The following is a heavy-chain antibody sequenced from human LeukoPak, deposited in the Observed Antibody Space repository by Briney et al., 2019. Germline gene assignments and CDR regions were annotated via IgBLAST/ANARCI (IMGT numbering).Heavy chain of an antibody. D-gene: IGHD3-22*01. Sequence: SETLSLTCTVSGGSISSYYWSWIRQPPGKGLEWIGEINHSGSTNYNPSLKSRVTISVDTSKNQFSLKLSSVTAADTAVYYCARGTYYYDSSGYYPAAFDYWGQGTLVTVSS. CDR1: GGSISSYY. J-gene: IGHJ4*02. CDR2: INHSGST. V-gene: IGHV4-34*01. CDR3: ARGTYYYDSSGYYPAAFDY.